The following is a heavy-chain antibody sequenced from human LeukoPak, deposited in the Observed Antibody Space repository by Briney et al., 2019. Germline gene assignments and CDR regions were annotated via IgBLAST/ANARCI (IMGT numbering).Heavy chain of an antibody. CDR1: GGSFSGYY. J-gene: IGHJ6*03. Sequence: SETLSLTCAVYGGSFSGYYWSWIRQPPGKGLEWIGYIYYSGSTNYNPSLKSRVTISVDTSKNQFSLKLSSVTAADTAVYYCARDRRIAAAGTYYYYYMDVWGKGTTVTVSS. CDR2: IYYSGST. D-gene: IGHD6-13*01. V-gene: IGHV4-59*01. CDR3: ARDRRIAAAGTYYYYYMDV.